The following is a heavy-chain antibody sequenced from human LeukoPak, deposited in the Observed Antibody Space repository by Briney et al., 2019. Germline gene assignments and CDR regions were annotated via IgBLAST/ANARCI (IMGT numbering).Heavy chain of an antibody. J-gene: IGHJ4*02. D-gene: IGHD2-21*01. Sequence: GASVKVSCKASGGTFSRNAISWVRQAPGQGLEWMGGIIPIFGTANYAQKFQGRVTITADESTSTAYMELSSLRSEDTAVYYCARGGGDAAAAFDYWGQGTLVTVSS. CDR2: IIPIFGTA. CDR3: ARGGGDAAAAFDY. V-gene: IGHV1-69*13. CDR1: GGTFSRNA.